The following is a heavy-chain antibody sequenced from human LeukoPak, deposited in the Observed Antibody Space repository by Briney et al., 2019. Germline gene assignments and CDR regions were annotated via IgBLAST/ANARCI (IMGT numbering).Heavy chain of an antibody. CDR1: GYTFTGYY. D-gene: IGHD3-3*01. J-gene: IGHJ4*02. CDR2: INPNGGGT. Sequence: GASVKVSCKASGYTFTGYYMHWVRQAPGQGLEWMGWINPNGGGTNYAQKFQGRVTMTRDTSISTAYMELRRLRSDDTAVYYCARDGYDFLSGYYRTPFDYWGQGTLVTVSS. CDR3: ARDGYDFLSGYYRTPFDY. V-gene: IGHV1-2*02.